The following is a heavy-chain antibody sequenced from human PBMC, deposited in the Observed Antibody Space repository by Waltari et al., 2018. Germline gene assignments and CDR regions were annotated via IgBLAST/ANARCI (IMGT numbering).Heavy chain of an antibody. D-gene: IGHD3-3*01. CDR2: KYYTGST. Sequence: QVPLQESGPGLVTPSVTLSLTCTVPLTSLRTSRSCRGGIRQPPGKGRAWIGSKYYTGSTNYNPSLKSRATISVETSKGQFSLKLRSVTAADTAVYYCVRSFDFWSGTYYFDLWGQGTLVTVSS. CDR1: LTSLRTSRSC. J-gene: IGHJ4*02. V-gene: IGHV4-39*01. CDR3: VRSFDFWSGTYYFDL.